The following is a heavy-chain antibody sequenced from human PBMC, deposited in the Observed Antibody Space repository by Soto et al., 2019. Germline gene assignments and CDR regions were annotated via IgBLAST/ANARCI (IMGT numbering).Heavy chain of an antibody. CDR3: ARGMEYGRSLDFDY. D-gene: IGHD6-6*01. CDR1: GGSISSSNW. Sequence: QVQLQESGPGLVKPSGTLSLTCAVSGGSISSSNWWSWVRQPPGKGLEWIGEISHSGTTYSNPSLKSRVTISIDKSESQVALHLSSVTGAGTAVYYCARGMEYGRSLDFDYWGQGTLVTVSS. V-gene: IGHV4-4*02. J-gene: IGHJ4*02. CDR2: ISHSGTT.